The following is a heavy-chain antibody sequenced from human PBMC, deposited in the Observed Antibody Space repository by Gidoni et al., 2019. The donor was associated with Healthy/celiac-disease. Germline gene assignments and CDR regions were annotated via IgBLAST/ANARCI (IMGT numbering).Heavy chain of an antibody. J-gene: IGHJ3*02. V-gene: IGHV2-5*01. CDR2: IYWNDDK. D-gene: IGHD4-17*01. Sequence: QITLKESGPTLVKPTQTLTLTCTFSGFPLSTSGVGVGWIRQPPGKALEWLALIYWNDDKRYSPSLKSRLTITKDTSKNQVVLTMTNMDPVDTATYYCAHALDYGDYVEDSILLDAFDIWGQGTMVTVSS. CDR1: GFPLSTSGVG. CDR3: AHALDYGDYVEDSILLDAFDI.